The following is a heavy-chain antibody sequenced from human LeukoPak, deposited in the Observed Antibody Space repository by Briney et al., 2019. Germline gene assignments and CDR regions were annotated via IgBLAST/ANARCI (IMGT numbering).Heavy chain of an antibody. CDR1: GFTFTGYY. D-gene: IGHD3-22*01. Sequence: ASVKVSRKASGFTFTGYYMHWVRQAPGQGLEWMGWINPNSGGTNYAQKFQGRVTMTRDTSISTAYMEPSRLRSDDTAVYYCARNFYFDSSGYYHYWGQGTLVTVSS. CDR2: INPNSGGT. J-gene: IGHJ4*02. CDR3: ARNFYFDSSGYYHY. V-gene: IGHV1-2*02.